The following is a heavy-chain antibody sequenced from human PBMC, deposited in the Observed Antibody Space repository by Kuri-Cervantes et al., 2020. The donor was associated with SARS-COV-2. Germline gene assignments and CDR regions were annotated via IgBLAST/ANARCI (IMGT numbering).Heavy chain of an antibody. J-gene: IGHJ4*02. Sequence: GGSLRLSCAASGFTFSSYAMHWVRQAPGKGLEWVANIKQDGSEKYYVDSVKGRFTISRDNAKNSLYLQMNSLRAEDTAVYYCAREAFGYCSGGSCYSHYWGQGTLVTVSS. CDR1: GFTFSSYA. D-gene: IGHD2-15*01. CDR2: IKQDGSEK. CDR3: AREAFGYCSGGSCYSHY. V-gene: IGHV3-7*01.